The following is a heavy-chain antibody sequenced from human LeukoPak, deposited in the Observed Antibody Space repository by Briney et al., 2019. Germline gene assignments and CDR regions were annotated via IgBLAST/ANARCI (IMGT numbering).Heavy chain of an antibody. Sequence: GGSLRLSCAASGFTFSSYGMHWVRQAPGKGLEWVAVISYDGSNKYYADSVKGRFTISRDNSKNTLYLQMSSLRAEDTAVYYCARDPYNYYDSSGFLDAFDIWGQGTMVTVSS. V-gene: IGHV3-30*19. CDR3: ARDPYNYYDSSGFLDAFDI. CDR2: ISYDGSNK. D-gene: IGHD3-22*01. CDR1: GFTFSSYG. J-gene: IGHJ3*02.